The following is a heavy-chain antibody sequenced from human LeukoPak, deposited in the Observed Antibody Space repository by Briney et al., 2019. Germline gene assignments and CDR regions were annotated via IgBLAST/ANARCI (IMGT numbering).Heavy chain of an antibody. Sequence: SETLSLTCTVSGYSITIGHYWGWIRQPPGRGLEWIGSIYHGETTYYNPSLKTRLTISLDTSKNQFSLKLSSVTAADTAVYYCASNWSDFDYWGQGILVTVSS. V-gene: IGHV4-38-2*02. CDR3: ASNWSDFDY. CDR2: IYHGETT. CDR1: GYSITIGHY. D-gene: IGHD1-1*01. J-gene: IGHJ4*02.